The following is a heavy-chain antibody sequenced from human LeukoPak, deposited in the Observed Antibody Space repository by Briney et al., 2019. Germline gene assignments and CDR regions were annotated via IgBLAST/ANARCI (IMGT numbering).Heavy chain of an antibody. Sequence: GGSLRLSCAASGFTFSSYSMNWVRQAPGKGLEWVSSISSSSSYIYYADSVKGRFTISRDNSKNTLYLQMNSLRAEDTAVYYCAKGGYSNGRYYYYYMDVWGEGTTVTVSS. CDR2: ISSSSSYI. CDR3: AKGGYSNGRYYYYYMDV. D-gene: IGHD5-18*01. CDR1: GFTFSSYS. J-gene: IGHJ6*03. V-gene: IGHV3-21*04.